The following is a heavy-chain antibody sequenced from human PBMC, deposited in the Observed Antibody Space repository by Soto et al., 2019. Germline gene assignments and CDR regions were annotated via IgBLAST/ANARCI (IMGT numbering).Heavy chain of an antibody. J-gene: IGHJ4*02. D-gene: IGHD6-19*01. Sequence: QLQLQESGSGLVKPSQTLSLTCAVSGGSISSSGYSWSWVRQPPGKGLEWIGYIYHSGSTYYNPSLKSRVTISVDRSKNQFSLKLSSVTAADTAVYYCARAWDLGSVAFDYWGQGTLVTVSS. CDR1: GGSISSSGYS. V-gene: IGHV4-30-2*01. CDR3: ARAWDLGSVAFDY. CDR2: IYHSGST.